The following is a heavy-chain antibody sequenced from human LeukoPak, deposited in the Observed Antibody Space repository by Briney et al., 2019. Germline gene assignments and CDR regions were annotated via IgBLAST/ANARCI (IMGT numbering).Heavy chain of an antibody. Sequence: GGSLRLSCAASGFTSVDYAMHWVRQAPGKGLEWVSGISWNSGSIDYAASVRGRFTISRDNAKNSLYLQINSLRPEDTALFYCAREDVDITVATSGAFDILGQRTMVTVSS. CDR3: AREDVDITVATSGAFDI. V-gene: IGHV3-9*02. CDR2: ISWNSGSI. D-gene: IGHD6-19*01. J-gene: IGHJ3*02. CDR1: GFTSVDYA.